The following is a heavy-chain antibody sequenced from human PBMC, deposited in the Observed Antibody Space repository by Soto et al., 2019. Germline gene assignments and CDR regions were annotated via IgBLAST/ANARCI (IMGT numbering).Heavy chain of an antibody. CDR2: IYYSGST. Sequence: QVQLQESGPGLVKPSQTLSLICTVSGGSINSVGYYWSWIRQHPGKGLEWIGYIYYSGSTYYNPFLRSQITISADAHTTQFSLKLSSVTAADTAGYFCARADRQSGYSSSWVFDSWGQGTLVNVSS. CDR3: ARADRQSGYSSSWVFDS. J-gene: IGHJ4*02. V-gene: IGHV4-31*01. D-gene: IGHD6-13*01. CDR1: GGSINSVGYY.